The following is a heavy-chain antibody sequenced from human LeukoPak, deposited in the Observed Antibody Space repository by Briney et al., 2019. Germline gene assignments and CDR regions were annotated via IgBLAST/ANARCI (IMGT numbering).Heavy chain of an antibody. CDR2: SGSGGNT. V-gene: IGHV3-23*01. J-gene: IGHJ4*02. CDR3: AKRGVVIRVILVGFHKEAYYFDS. D-gene: IGHD3-22*01. Sequence: GGSLRLSCAVSGITLSNYGMSWVRQAPGKGLEWVSGSGSGGNTYYADSVKGRFTISRDNSKNTLYLQMNSLRAEDTAVYFCAKRGVVIRVILVGFHKEAYYFDSRGQGALVTVSS. CDR1: GITLSNYG.